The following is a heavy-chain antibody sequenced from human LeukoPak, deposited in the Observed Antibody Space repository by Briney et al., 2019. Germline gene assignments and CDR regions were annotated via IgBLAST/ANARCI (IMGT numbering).Heavy chain of an antibody. V-gene: IGHV4-61*02. Sequence: SQTLSLPCTVSRGSISSAGYYWSWVRQPAGKGLEWFGRVYTSGSTNYNPSLKSRVTISLDTSNKQFSLKLSSVTAADTAVYYCARAPGIGRYSSSWPIDYWGQGTLVTVSS. CDR1: RGSISSAGYY. D-gene: IGHD6-13*01. CDR3: ARAPGIGRYSSSWPIDY. J-gene: IGHJ4*02. CDR2: VYTSGST.